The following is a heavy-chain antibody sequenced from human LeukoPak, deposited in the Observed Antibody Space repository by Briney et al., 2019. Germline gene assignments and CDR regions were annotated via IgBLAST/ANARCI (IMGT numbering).Heavy chain of an antibody. Sequence: GSLRLSCAASGFTFSSYAMSWVRQAPGKGLDWVSIISNGGDSTLYADSVKGRFTISRDNSKNTLYLQMNSLRAEDTAVYYCAKDSGGVVPANFDYWGQGTLVTVSS. D-gene: IGHD2-2*01. J-gene: IGHJ4*02. V-gene: IGHV3-23*01. CDR3: AKDSGGVVPANFDY. CDR1: GFTFSSYA. CDR2: ISNGGDST.